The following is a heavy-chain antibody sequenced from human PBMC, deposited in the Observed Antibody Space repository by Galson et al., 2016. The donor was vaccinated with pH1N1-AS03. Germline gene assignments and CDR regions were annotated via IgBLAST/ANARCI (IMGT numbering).Heavy chain of an antibody. J-gene: IGHJ4*02. D-gene: IGHD2-2*01. CDR3: ARGAPGDHLLSPLWN. V-gene: IGHV3-7*01. CDR1: GFTFSTCC. Sequence: SLRLSCAASGFTFSTCCMSWVRQAPGKGLEWVANIKQDGSEKFYVDSLKDRFTISRDNAKNSLYLQMSSLRAEDTAIYYCARGAPGDHLLSPLWNWGQGTLVTVSS. CDR2: IKQDGSEK.